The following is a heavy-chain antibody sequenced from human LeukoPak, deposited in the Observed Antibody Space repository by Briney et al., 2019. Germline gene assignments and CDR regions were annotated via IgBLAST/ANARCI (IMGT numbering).Heavy chain of an antibody. D-gene: IGHD3-9*01. CDR1: GYSISSGYY. V-gene: IGHV4-38-2*02. J-gene: IGHJ3*02. Sequence: SETLSLTCTVSGYSISSGYYWGWIRQPPGKGLEWIGSIYHSGSTYYNPSLKSRVTISVDTSKNQFSLKLSSVTAADTAVYYCARDLGYYDILTGYSRLGAFDIWGQGTMVTVSS. CDR2: IYHSGST. CDR3: ARDLGYYDILTGYSRLGAFDI.